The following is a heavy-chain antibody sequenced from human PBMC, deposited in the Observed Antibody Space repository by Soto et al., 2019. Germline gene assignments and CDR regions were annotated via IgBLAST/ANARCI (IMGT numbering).Heavy chain of an antibody. D-gene: IGHD5-18*01. CDR1: GFTFSSYA. CDR2: ISGSGGST. CDR3: ASCGYSYGPPPKTCGMDV. J-gene: IGHJ6*02. Sequence: GGSLRLSCAASGFTFSSYAMSWVRQAPGKGLEWVSAISGSGGSTYYADSVKGRFTISRDNSKNTLYLQMNSLRAEDTAVYYCASCGYSYGPPPKTCGMDVWGQGTTVTVSS. V-gene: IGHV3-23*01.